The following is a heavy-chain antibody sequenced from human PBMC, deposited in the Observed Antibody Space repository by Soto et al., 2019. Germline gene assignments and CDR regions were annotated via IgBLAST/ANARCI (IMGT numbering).Heavy chain of an antibody. CDR1: GFTFSSYG. CDR2: ITSSGSYI. D-gene: IGHD6-6*01. CDR3: ARAYSSSSSSFDY. V-gene: IGHV3-21*01. Sequence: EVQLVESGGGLVKPGGSLRLSCAASGFTFSSYGMNWVRQAPGKGLEWVTYITSSGSYIYYADSVKGRFTISRDNSKNSLYPQMNSVRAEDTAVYYCARAYSSSSSSFDYWGQGTLVTVSS. J-gene: IGHJ4*02.